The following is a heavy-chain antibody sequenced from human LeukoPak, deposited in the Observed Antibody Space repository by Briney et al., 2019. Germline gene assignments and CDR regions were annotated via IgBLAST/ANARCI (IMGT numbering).Heavy chain of an antibody. V-gene: IGHV3-7*01. D-gene: IGHD5-12*01. CDR3: VRDFSGESGYGGY. Sequence: GGSLRLSCAASGFTFSSYWMSWVRQAPGKGLEWVANIKQDGSEKYYVDSVKGRFTISRDNAKNSLYLQMNSLRVEDTALYYCVRDFSGESGYGGYWGPGTLVTVSS. CDR2: IKQDGSEK. J-gene: IGHJ4*02. CDR1: GFTFSSYW.